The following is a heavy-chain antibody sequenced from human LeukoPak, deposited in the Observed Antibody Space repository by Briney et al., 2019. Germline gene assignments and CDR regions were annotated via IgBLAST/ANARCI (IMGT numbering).Heavy chain of an antibody. CDR3: ARGDDSSGDH. Sequence: PGGSLRLSCAVSGFSFINFWMSWVRQAPGRGLEWVANIHPEGNEKYHVESVKGRFTISRDNTKNLLFLQMNGLRVEDTAVYYCARGDDSSGDHWGQGTLVTVSS. D-gene: IGHD1-1*01. CDR2: IHPEGNEK. CDR1: GFSFINFW. J-gene: IGHJ4*02. V-gene: IGHV3-7*04.